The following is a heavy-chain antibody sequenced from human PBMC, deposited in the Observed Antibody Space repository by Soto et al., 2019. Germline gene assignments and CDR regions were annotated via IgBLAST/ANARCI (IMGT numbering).Heavy chain of an antibody. V-gene: IGHV4-38-2*01. CDR3: ARNTSTYFDS. J-gene: IGHJ4*02. CDR1: GYSISNGDY. CDR2: VYYSGST. Sequence: LSLTCAVSGYSISNGDYWGWIRQAPGKGLEWIGSVYYSGSTHYEPSLRGRIAISVDTLKNQFSLRLPSVTAADTAMYFCARNTSTYFDSWGQGIPVTVSS.